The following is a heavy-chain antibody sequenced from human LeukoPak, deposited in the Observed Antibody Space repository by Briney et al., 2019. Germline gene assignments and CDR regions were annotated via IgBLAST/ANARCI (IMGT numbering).Heavy chain of an antibody. CDR2: MNPNSGNT. Sequence: ASVKVSCKASGYTFTSYDINWVRQATGQGLEWMGWMNPNSGNTGYAQKFQGRVTMTRNTSISTAYMELSSLRSEDTAVYYCARARVVRGRSAFDIWGQGTMVTVSS. CDR3: ARARVVRGRSAFDI. CDR1: GYTFTSYD. V-gene: IGHV1-8*01. J-gene: IGHJ3*02. D-gene: IGHD3-10*01.